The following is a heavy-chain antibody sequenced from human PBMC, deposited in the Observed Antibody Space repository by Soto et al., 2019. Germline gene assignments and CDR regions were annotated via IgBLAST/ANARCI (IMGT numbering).Heavy chain of an antibody. J-gene: IGHJ6*02. Sequence: PSETLSLTCTVSGGSISSGSFYWTWIRQHPGKGLEFIGYIYYSGDTYYNPSLRSRVIISLDTSKNQFSLRLNSVTAADTAVYYCAREWSGGRRAGKPDKYYGRDVWGQGTKVTVSS. CDR3: AREWSGGRRAGKPDKYYGRDV. CDR2: IYYSGDT. V-gene: IGHV4-31*03. D-gene: IGHD2-15*01. CDR1: GGSISSGSFY.